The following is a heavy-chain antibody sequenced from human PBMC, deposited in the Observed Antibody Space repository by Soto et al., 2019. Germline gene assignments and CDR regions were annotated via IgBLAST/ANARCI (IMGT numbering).Heavy chain of an antibody. Sequence: SETLSLTCAVYGGSFSGYYWSWIRQPPGKGLEWIGEINHSGSTNYNPSLKSRVTISVDTSKNQCSLKLSSVTAADTAVYYCARGRRQWLVLGASRYYYYGMDVWGQGTTVPVSS. J-gene: IGHJ6*02. V-gene: IGHV4-34*01. CDR3: ARGRRQWLVLGASRYYYYGMDV. D-gene: IGHD6-19*01. CDR2: INHSGST. CDR1: GGSFSGYY.